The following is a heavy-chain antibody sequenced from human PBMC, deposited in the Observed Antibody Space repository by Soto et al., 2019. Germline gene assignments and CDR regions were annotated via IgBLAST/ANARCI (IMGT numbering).Heavy chain of an antibody. CDR2: ISAYNGNT. V-gene: IGHV1-18*01. CDR3: ARDRSGSYGDY. D-gene: IGHD1-26*01. Sequence: GAAVKVSCQASRYTFTSYGISEVRQAPAQGLAWMGWISAYNGNTNYAQKLQDRVTMTTDTSTSTAYMALRSLRSDDTAVYYCARDRSGSYGDYWGQGTLVTVSS. J-gene: IGHJ4*02. CDR1: RYTFTSYG.